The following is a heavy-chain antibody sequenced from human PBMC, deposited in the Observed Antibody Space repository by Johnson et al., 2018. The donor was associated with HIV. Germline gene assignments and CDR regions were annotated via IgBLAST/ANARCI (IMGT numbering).Heavy chain of an antibody. V-gene: IGHV3-33*06. CDR2: IWYDGSNK. CDR3: AKDKDAFDI. Sequence: QVQLVESGGGVVLPGRSLRLSCAASGFTFSSYGVHWVRQAPGKGLEWVAVIWYDGSNKYYADSVKGRFTISRDNSKNTLYLQMNSLRAEDTAVYYCAKDKDAFDIWGQGTMVTVSS. CDR1: GFTFSSYG. J-gene: IGHJ3*02.